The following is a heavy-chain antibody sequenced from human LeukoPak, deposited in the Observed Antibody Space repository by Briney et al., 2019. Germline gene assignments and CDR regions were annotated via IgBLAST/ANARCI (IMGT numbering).Heavy chain of an antibody. Sequence: PSETLSLTCAVYGGSFSGYYWGWLRQPPGKGLEWIGSIYYSGSTYYNPSLKSRVTISVDTSKNQFSLKLSSVTAADTAVYYCALAVAGRVFDYWGQGTLVTVSS. J-gene: IGHJ4*02. D-gene: IGHD6-19*01. CDR2: IYYSGST. CDR1: GGSFSGYY. CDR3: ALAVAGRVFDY. V-gene: IGHV4-34*01.